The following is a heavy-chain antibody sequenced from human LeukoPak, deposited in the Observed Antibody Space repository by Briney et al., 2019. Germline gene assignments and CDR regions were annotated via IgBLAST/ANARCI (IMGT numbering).Heavy chain of an antibody. D-gene: IGHD3-3*02. Sequence: GASVKVSCKASGGTFSSYAISWVRQAPGQGLEWMGWISPYIGNTYYSQKLQGRVTMTTDTSTTTAYMELRSLRSDDTGVYYCARFTPRLSREKFDYWGQGTLVTVPS. V-gene: IGHV1-18*01. CDR1: GGTFSSYA. CDR3: ARFTPRLSREKFDY. J-gene: IGHJ4*02. CDR2: ISPYIGNT.